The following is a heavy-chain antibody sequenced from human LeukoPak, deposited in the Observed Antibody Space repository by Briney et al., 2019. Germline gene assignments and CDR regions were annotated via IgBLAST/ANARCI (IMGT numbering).Heavy chain of an antibody. CDR2: IWYDGSNK. D-gene: IGHD1-26*01. CDR3: ARDQDEGATEDPYYYYGMDV. Sequence: GGSLILSCAASGFTFSSYGMHWVRQAPGKGLEWVAVIWYDGSNKYYADSVKGRFTISRDNSKNTLYLQMNSLRAEDTAVYYCARDQDEGATEDPYYYYGMDVWGQGTTVTVSS. J-gene: IGHJ6*02. CDR1: GFTFSSYG. V-gene: IGHV3-33*01.